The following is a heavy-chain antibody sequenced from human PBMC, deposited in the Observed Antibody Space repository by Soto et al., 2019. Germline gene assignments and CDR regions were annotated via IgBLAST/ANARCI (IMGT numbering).Heavy chain of an antibody. J-gene: IGHJ6*02. D-gene: IGHD2-21*01. CDR1: GGSFRGYY. V-gene: IGHV4-34*01. Sequence: QAQLQQWGAGLLEPSETLSLTCAVYGGSFRGYYWTWIRQAPEKGLEWIGEINHSGSTNYNPSLKSRVTISLDTSKNQFSVKLSSVTAADTAMYFCARGPSEFIVVGHYYGMDVWGQGATVTVSS. CDR2: INHSGST. CDR3: ARGPSEFIVVGHYYGMDV.